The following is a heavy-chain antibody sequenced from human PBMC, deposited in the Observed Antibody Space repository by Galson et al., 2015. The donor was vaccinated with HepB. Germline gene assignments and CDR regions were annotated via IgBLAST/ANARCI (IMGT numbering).Heavy chain of an antibody. CDR2: ISYDGSNK. J-gene: IGHJ6*03. CDR1: GFTFSSYA. Sequence: SLRLSCAASGFTFSSYAMHWVRQAPGKGLEWVAVISYDGSNKYYADSVKGRFTISRDNSKNTLYLQMNSLRAEDTAVYYCARDAIYGSSTSCYWNYYYYYMDVWGKGTTVTVS. D-gene: IGHD2-2*01. CDR3: ARDAIYGSSTSCYWNYYYYYMDV. V-gene: IGHV3-30-3*01.